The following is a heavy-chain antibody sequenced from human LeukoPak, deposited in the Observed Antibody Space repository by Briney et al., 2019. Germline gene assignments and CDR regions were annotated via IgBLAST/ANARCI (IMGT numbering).Heavy chain of an antibody. CDR1: GFTFSSYW. Sequence: QTGGSLRLSCAASGFTFSSYWMHWVRQAPGKGPVWVSRINSDGSSTNYADSVKGRFTISRDNAKNTLYLQMNSLRAEDTAIYYCARDRAADRDGMDVWGKGTTVTVSS. CDR2: INSDGSST. J-gene: IGHJ6*04. CDR3: ARDRAADRDGMDV. V-gene: IGHV3-74*01.